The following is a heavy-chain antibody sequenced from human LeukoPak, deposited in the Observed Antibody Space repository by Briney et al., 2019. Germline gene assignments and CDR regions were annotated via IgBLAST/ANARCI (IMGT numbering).Heavy chain of an antibody. Sequence: SQTLSLTCAISGDSVSSNSAAWNWIRQSPSRGLEWLGRTYYRSKWFYGYAISVKSRITIKPDTSKNQFSLQLTSVTPEDTAVYYCARSGGSLDYWGQGILVTVSS. D-gene: IGHD5-12*01. CDR2: TYYRSKWFY. CDR1: GDSVSSNSAA. J-gene: IGHJ4*02. CDR3: ARSGGSLDY. V-gene: IGHV6-1*01.